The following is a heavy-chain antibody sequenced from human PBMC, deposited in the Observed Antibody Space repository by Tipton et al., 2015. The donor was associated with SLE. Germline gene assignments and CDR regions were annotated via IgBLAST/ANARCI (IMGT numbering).Heavy chain of an antibody. CDR1: GGSMSSYY. CDR2: IYYSGST. D-gene: IGHD6-19*01. J-gene: IGHJ6*04. CDR3: ARGNQIAVAGAFDI. V-gene: IGHV4-59*01. Sequence: TLSLTCTVSGGSMSSYYWSWIRQPPGKGLEWIGYIYYSGSTNYNPSLKSRVTISVDTSKNQFSLKLSSVTAADTAVYYCARGNQIAVAGAFDIWGKGTTVTVSS.